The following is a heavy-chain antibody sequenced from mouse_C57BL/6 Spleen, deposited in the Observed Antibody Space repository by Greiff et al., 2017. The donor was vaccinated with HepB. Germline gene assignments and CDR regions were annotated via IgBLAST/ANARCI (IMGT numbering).Heavy chain of an antibody. J-gene: IGHJ3*01. D-gene: IGHD2-1*01. CDR2: ISSGGSYT. Sequence: EVHLVESGGDLVKPGGSLKLSCAASGFTFSSYGMSWVRQTPDKRLEWVATISSGGSYTYYPDSVKGRFTISRDNAKNTLYLQMSSLKSEDTAMYYCARWGNYEAWFAYWGQGTLVTVSA. CDR3: ARWGNYEAWFAY. V-gene: IGHV5-6*01. CDR1: GFTFSSYG.